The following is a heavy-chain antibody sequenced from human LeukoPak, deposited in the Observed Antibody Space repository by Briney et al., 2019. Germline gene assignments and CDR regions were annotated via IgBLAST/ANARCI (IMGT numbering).Heavy chain of an antibody. V-gene: IGHV3-30*04. J-gene: IGHJ4*02. D-gene: IGHD5-24*01. CDR1: GFTLSSYA. Sequence: GGSLRLSCAASGFTLSSYAMHWVRQAPGKGLEWVAVISYDGSNKYYADSVKGRFTISRDNSKNTLYLQMNSLRAEDTAVYYCAREGPEMATFTPDYWGQGTLVTVSS. CDR2: ISYDGSNK. CDR3: AREGPEMATFTPDY.